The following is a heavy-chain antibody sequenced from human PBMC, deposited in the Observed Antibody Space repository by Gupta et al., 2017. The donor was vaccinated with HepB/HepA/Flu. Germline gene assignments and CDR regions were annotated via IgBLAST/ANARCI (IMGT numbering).Heavy chain of an antibody. J-gene: IGHJ4*02. Sequence: QVQLQESGPGLVKPSQTLSLTCTVSGGSISSGDYYWSWIRQPPGKGLEWIGYIYYSGSTYYNPSLKSRVTISVDTSKNQFSLKLSSVTAADTAVYYCARVSQLWNDDPTGSYYIYFDYWGQGTLVTVSS. V-gene: IGHV4-30-4*01. CDR2: IYYSGST. CDR1: GGSISSGDYY. CDR3: ARVSQLWNDDPTGSYYIYFDY. D-gene: IGHD1-26*01.